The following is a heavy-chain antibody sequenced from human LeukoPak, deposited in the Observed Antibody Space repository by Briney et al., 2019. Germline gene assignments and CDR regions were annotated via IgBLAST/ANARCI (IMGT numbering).Heavy chain of an antibody. Sequence: GGSLRLSCAASGFTFSRHWMHWVRQAPGKGLEWVSRIKSDGSETQYADSVKGRFTISRDNAHNTLYLQMNSLRPEDTAVYYCARVISYFDLWGQGALVTASS. CDR2: IKSDGSET. CDR1: GFTFSRHW. CDR3: ARVISYFDL. J-gene: IGHJ4*02. D-gene: IGHD3/OR15-3a*01. V-gene: IGHV3-74*01.